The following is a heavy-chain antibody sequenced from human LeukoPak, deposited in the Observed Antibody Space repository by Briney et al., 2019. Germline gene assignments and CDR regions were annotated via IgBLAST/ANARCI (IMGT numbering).Heavy chain of an antibody. CDR3: ARNSKYSSSYDY. CDR2: ISAYNGNT. CDR1: GYTFTSYG. V-gene: IGHV1-18*01. J-gene: IGHJ4*02. Sequence: ASVKVSCKAFGYTFTSYGISWVRQAPGQGLEWMGWISAYNGNTNYAQKLQGRVTMTTDTSTSTAHMELRSLRSDDTAVYYCARNSKYSSSYDYWGQGTLVTVSS. D-gene: IGHD6-6*01.